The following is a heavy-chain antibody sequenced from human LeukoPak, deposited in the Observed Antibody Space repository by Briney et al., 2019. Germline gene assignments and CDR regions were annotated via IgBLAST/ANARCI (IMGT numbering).Heavy chain of an antibody. V-gene: IGHV4-34*01. CDR3: ARREGVYCSSTSCYTGAGSYYYYYYMDV. Sequence: SETLSLTCAVYGGSFSGYYWSWIRQPPGKGLEWIGEINHSGSTNYNPSLKSRVTISVDTSKNQFSLKLSSVTAADTAVYYCARREGVYCSSTSCYTGAGSYYYYYYMDVWGKGTTVTVSS. CDR2: INHSGST. J-gene: IGHJ6*03. D-gene: IGHD2-2*02. CDR1: GGSFSGYY.